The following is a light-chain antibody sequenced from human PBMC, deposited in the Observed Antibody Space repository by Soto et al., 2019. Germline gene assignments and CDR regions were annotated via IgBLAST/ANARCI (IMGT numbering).Light chain of an antibody. CDR1: QSVSSN. J-gene: IGKJ1*01. Sequence: EIVMTQSPATLSVSPGERATLSCRASQSVSSNLAWYQQKPGQAPRLLIYGASTRATGIPARFSGSGSGTEFTLTISSLQSDDFSTYYCQQYNNWPPEKFGQGTKVDIK. CDR2: GAS. V-gene: IGKV3-15*01. CDR3: QQYNNWPPEK.